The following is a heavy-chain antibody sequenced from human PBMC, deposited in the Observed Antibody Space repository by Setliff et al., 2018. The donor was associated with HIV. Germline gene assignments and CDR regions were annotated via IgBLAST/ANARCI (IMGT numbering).Heavy chain of an antibody. Sequence: SVKVSCKASGGTFSSYAISWVRQAPGQGLEWMGRIIPIFGTANYPQKLQDRVTMTTDTSTSTAYMELRSLRSDDTAVYYCARDGYYYGSGSYSSFDYWGQGTLVTVSS. CDR2: IIPIFGTA. D-gene: IGHD3-10*01. J-gene: IGHJ4*02. CDR1: GGTFSSYA. CDR3: ARDGYYYGSGSYSSFDY. V-gene: IGHV1-69*05.